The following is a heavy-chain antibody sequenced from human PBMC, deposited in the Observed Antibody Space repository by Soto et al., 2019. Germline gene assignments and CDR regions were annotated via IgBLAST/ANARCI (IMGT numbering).Heavy chain of an antibody. J-gene: IGHJ4*02. V-gene: IGHV1-69*13. D-gene: IGHD2-21*02. CDR1: GGTFSSYA. Sequence: SVKVSCKASGGTFSSYAISWVRQAPGQGLEWMGGIIPIFGTANYAQKFQGRVTITADESTSTAYMELSSLRSEDTAVYYCVRSEAYCGGDCYSYYWGQGTLVTVSS. CDR3: VRSEAYCGGDCYSYY. CDR2: IIPIFGTA.